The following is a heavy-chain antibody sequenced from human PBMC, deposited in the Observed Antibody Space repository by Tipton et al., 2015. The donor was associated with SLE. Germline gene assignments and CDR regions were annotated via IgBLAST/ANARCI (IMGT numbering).Heavy chain of an antibody. CDR2: IYYSGST. V-gene: IGHV4-39*07. CDR3: ARDKSMGGYFYY. Sequence: TLSLTCTVSGGSISSSSYYWGWIRQPPGKGLEWIGSIYYSGSTDYNPSLKSRVTISVDTSKNHFSLKLSSVTAADTAVYYCARDKSMGGYFYYWGQGTLVPVSS. J-gene: IGHJ4*02. CDR1: GGSISSSSYY. D-gene: IGHD1-26*01.